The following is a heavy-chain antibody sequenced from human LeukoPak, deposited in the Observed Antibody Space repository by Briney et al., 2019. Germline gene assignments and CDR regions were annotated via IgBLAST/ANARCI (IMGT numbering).Heavy chain of an antibody. V-gene: IGHV1-8*03. CDR1: RYTFTSYD. CDR3: ARGGSDGAYYYYMDV. J-gene: IGHJ6*03. CDR2: MNPNSGNT. D-gene: IGHD3-16*01. Sequence: GASVKDSCKASRYTFTSYDINWVRQATGQGLEWMGWMNPNSGNTGYAQKFQGRVTITRNTSISTAYMELSSLRSEDTAVYYCARGGSDGAYYYYMDVWGKGTTVTVSS.